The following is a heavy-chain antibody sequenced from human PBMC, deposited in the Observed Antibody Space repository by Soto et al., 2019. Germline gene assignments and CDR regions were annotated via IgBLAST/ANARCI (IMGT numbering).Heavy chain of an antibody. Sequence: QVQLVQSGAEVKKPGASVKVSCKASGYTFTNYDINWVRQATGQGLEWVGWMTPISGDTGYAQNFQGRVTMTRDTPRSTAYLELSSLTSEDTAMYYCARNLYNTGSFDHWGQGTLVTVSS. D-gene: IGHD3-10*01. CDR2: MTPISGDT. CDR3: ARNLYNTGSFDH. J-gene: IGHJ4*02. CDR1: GYTFTNYD. V-gene: IGHV1-8*02.